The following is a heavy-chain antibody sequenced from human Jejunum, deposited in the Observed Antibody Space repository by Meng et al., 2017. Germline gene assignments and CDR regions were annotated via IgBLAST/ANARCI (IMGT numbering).Heavy chain of an antibody. D-gene: IGHD2-15*01. J-gene: IGHJ4*02. CDR1: GDSISSGTSY. CDR2: IYHGGTT. CDR3: VSRGLLVVPS. V-gene: IGHV4-39*07. Sequence: HRRREGAGPGLAQPSEALSRLCTVSGDSISSGTSYWVWIRQPPGQGLEWVGSIYHGGTTYYNASLKSRVSISMDTSKNQFSLMLTSVTAADTAMYYCVSRGLLVVPSWGQGTLVTVSS.